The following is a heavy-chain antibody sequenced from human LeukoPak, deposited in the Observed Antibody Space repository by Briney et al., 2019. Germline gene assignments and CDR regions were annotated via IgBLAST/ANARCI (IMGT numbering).Heavy chain of an antibody. D-gene: IGHD3-22*01. V-gene: IGHV3-23*01. CDR1: GFTFSSYA. J-gene: IGHJ4*02. Sequence: GGSLRLSCAASGFTFSSYAMSWVRQAPGKGLEWVSAISGSGGSTYYADSVKGRFTISRDNSKNTLYLQMNSLRAEDTAVYYCAREMEGYYDSSGYLIYWGQGTLVTVSS. CDR3: AREMEGYYDSSGYLIY. CDR2: ISGSGGST.